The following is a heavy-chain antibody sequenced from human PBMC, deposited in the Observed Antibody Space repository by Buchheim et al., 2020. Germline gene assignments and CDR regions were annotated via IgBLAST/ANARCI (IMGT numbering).Heavy chain of an antibody. J-gene: IGHJ6*02. CDR2: IYYSGST. V-gene: IGHV4-39*07. D-gene: IGHD4-23*01. CDR3: ARRPDYSGNSRDYYYYYGMDV. Sequence: QLQLQESGPGLVKPSETLSLTCTVSGGSISSSSYYWGWIRQPPGKGLEWIGSIYYSGSTYYNPSLKSRVTISVDTSKNQFSLKLSSVTAADTAVYYCARRPDYSGNSRDYYYYYGMDVWGQGTT. CDR1: GGSISSSSYY.